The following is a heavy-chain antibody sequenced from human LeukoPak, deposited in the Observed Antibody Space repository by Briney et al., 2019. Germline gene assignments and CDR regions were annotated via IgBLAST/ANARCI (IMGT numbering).Heavy chain of an antibody. V-gene: IGHV4-59*01. CDR3: VRSDDFWSGYYGY. CDR2: IFYSGST. CDR1: GGSISSYC. Sequence: SETLSLTCTVSGGSISSYCWSWIRQPPGKGLEWIGYIFYSGSTNYNPSLKSRVTISVDTSKNQFSLKLSSVTAADTAVYYCVRSDDFWSGYYGYWSQGTLVTVSS. D-gene: IGHD3-3*01. J-gene: IGHJ4*02.